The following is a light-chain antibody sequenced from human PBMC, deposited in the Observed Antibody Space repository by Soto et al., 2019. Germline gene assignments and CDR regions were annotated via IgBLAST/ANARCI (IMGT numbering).Light chain of an antibody. J-gene: IGKJ1*01. CDR1: QSVSNDF. Sequence: EIVLTQSPGTLSLSPGERATLSCGASQSVSNDFLAWYQQKPGQAPRLLIYGASTRATDVPDRFSGSGSGADFTLTISRLEPEDFAVYYCQQYGSSPPRTFGQGTKVDIK. CDR2: GAS. CDR3: QQYGSSPPRT. V-gene: IGKV3-20*01.